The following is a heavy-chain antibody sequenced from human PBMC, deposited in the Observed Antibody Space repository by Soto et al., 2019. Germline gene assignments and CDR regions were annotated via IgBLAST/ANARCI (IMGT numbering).Heavy chain of an antibody. V-gene: IGHV4-34*01. CDR3: TRGACGYAFDV. CDR2: INHSGST. J-gene: IGHJ3*01. CDR1: GGSFSGYY. Sequence: SETLSLTCAVYGGSFSGYYWSWIRQPPGKGLEWIGEINHSGSTNYNPSLKSQVTISIDTSKNQFSLRLSSVTAADTAVYYCTRGACGYAFDVWGQGTMVTVSS.